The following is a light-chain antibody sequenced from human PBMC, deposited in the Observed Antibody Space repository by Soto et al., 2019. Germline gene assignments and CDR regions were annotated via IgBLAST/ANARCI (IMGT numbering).Light chain of an antibody. CDR1: RSITIH. Sequence: DVQMTQSPSTLSASVGDRVTSTCRASRSITIHLAWYQQKPGKAPKLLIYGASSLESGVPSRFSGSGSGTEFTLTISSLQPDDFATYYCQQLHDYPITFGQGTRLEIK. CDR2: GAS. V-gene: IGKV1-5*01. CDR3: QQLHDYPIT. J-gene: IGKJ5*01.